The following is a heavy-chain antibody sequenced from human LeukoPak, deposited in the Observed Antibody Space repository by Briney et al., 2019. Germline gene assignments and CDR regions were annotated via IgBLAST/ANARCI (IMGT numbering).Heavy chain of an antibody. Sequence: SVKVSCKASGGTFSSYAISWVRQAPGQGLEWMGGITPIFGTANYAQKFQGRVTITADESTSTAYMELSRLRSDDTAVYYCARDLTTVTEEYYFDYWGQGTLVTVSS. CDR2: ITPIFGTA. CDR3: ARDLTTVTEEYYFDY. D-gene: IGHD4-17*01. CDR1: GGTFSSYA. J-gene: IGHJ4*02. V-gene: IGHV1-69*13.